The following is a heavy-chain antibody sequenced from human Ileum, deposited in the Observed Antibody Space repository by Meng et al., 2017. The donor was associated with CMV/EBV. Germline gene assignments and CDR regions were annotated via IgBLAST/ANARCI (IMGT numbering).Heavy chain of an antibody. CDR1: GVSINTYY. J-gene: IGHJ5*02. Sequence: GSLSLTCTVSGVSINTYYWSWIRQPPGKGLEWIGYVFFSGSTTYNPSLKGRVAMSVDGSKSQFYLNLTSVTSADTAVYYCATFGGNSGWLDHWSQGTRVTGSS. V-gene: IGHV4-59*01. D-gene: IGHD4-23*01. CDR3: ATFGGNSGWLDH. CDR2: VFFSGST.